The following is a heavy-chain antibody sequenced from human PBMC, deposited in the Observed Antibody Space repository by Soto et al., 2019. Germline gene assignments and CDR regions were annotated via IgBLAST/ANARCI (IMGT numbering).Heavy chain of an antibody. V-gene: IGHV1-18*04. J-gene: IGHJ5*02. Sequence: RASVKVSCKASGYTFTSYGISWVRQAPGQGLEWMGWISAYNGNTNYAQKLQGRVTMTTDTSTSTAYMELRSLRSDDTAVYYCSGDLAAGGGWFDPWGQGTLVTVSS. CDR3: SGDLAAGGGWFDP. D-gene: IGHD6-13*01. CDR2: ISAYNGNT. CDR1: GYTFTSYG.